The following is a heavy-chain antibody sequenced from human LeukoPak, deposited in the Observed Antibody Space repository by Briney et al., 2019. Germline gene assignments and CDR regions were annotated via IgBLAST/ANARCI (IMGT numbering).Heavy chain of an antibody. Sequence: GGSLRLSCAASGFTFSSYSMNWVRQAPGKGLEWVSSISSSSSYIYYADSVKGRFTISRDNAKISLYLQMNSLRAEDTAVYYCARQMATMTTPFDYWGQGTLVTVSS. CDR1: GFTFSSYS. J-gene: IGHJ4*02. CDR3: ARQMATMTTPFDY. D-gene: IGHD5-24*01. V-gene: IGHV3-21*01. CDR2: ISSSSSYI.